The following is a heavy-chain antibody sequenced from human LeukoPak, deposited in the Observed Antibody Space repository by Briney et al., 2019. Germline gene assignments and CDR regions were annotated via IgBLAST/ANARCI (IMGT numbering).Heavy chain of an antibody. CDR1: GLTLRTFL. D-gene: IGHD6-13*01. CDR3: ARAKFGSSWNYYYYYYYKDV. CDR2: IKQAGGEK. V-gene: IGHV3-7*04. Sequence: GSLRLSCAASGLTLRTFLLSWVRPAPGKGLEWVANIKQAGGEKYYVDSLKGRFSISRDKAKSSLYLQMNSLRADDAAEYYCARAKFGSSWNYYYYYYYKDVWGTGTTVTVS. J-gene: IGHJ6*03.